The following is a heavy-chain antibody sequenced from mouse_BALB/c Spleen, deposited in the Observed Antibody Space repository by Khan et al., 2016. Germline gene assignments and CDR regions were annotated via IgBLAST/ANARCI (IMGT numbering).Heavy chain of an antibody. Sequence: EVQLLETGGGLVQPGGSRGLSCEGSGFTFSGFWMSWVRQTPGKTLEWIGDINSDGSAINYAPSTKDRFTIFRDNDKNTLYLQMNNVRSEDTATYFCLRWGGWNFDVWGAGTTVTVSS. V-gene: IGHV11-2*02. J-gene: IGHJ1*01. CDR3: LRWGGWNFDV. CDR1: GFTFSGFW. CDR2: INSDGSAI.